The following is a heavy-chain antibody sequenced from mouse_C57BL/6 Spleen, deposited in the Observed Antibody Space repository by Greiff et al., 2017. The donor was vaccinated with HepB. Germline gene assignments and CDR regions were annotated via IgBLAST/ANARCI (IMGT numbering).Heavy chain of an antibody. Sequence: VQLQQPGAELVMPGASVKLSCKASGYTFTSYWMHWVKQRPGQGLEWIGNINPSNGGTNYNEKFKSKATLTVDKSSSTAYMQLSSLTSEDSAVYYCARSSHGSTRYAMDYWGQGTSVTVSS. CDR3: ARSSHGSTRYAMDY. J-gene: IGHJ4*01. V-gene: IGHV1-53*01. CDR1: GYTFTSYW. D-gene: IGHD1-1*01. CDR2: INPSNGGT.